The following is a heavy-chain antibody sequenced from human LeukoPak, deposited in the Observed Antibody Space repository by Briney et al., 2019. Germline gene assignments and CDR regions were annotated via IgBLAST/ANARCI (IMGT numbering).Heavy chain of an antibody. CDR2: IKQDGSEK. CDR3: ARGRTVDSSSWYYYYYYMDV. CDR1: EFIFSSYE. D-gene: IGHD6-13*01. Sequence: GGSLRLSCVASEFIFSSYEMNWVRQAPGKGLEWVANIKQDGSEKYYVDSVKGRFTISRDNAKNSLYLQMNSLRAEDTAVYYCARGRTVDSSSWYYYYYYMDVWGKGTTVTVSS. V-gene: IGHV3-7*03. J-gene: IGHJ6*03.